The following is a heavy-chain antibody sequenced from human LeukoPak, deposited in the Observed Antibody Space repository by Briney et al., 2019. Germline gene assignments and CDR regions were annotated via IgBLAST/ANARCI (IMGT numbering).Heavy chain of an antibody. Sequence: GGSLRLSCAASGFTFSSYAMTWVRQAPGKGLEWVSAISGSGDSTNYADSVKGRFTISRDNSKNTLYLQMNSLRAEDTAVYYCAKAPIAAAGYFQHWGQGTLVTVSS. J-gene: IGHJ1*01. CDR3: AKAPIAAAGYFQH. CDR2: ISGSGDST. D-gene: IGHD6-13*01. V-gene: IGHV3-23*01. CDR1: GFTFSSYA.